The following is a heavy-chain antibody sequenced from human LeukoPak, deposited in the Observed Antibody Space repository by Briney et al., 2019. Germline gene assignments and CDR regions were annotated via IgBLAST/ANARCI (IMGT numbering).Heavy chain of an antibody. V-gene: IGHV1-2*06. J-gene: IGHJ2*01. CDR2: INPNSGGT. CDR3: ARDLGYCGGDCYFSRSFDL. Sequence: GASVKVSCKASGYTFTGYYMHWVRQAPGQGLKWMGRINPNSGGTNYAQKFQGRVTMTRDTSISTAYMELSRLRSDDTAVYYCARDLGYCGGDCYFSRSFDLWGRGTLVTVSS. CDR1: GYTFTGYY. D-gene: IGHD2-21*02.